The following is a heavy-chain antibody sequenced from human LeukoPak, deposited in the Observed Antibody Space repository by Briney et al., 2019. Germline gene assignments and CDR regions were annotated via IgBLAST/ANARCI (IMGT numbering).Heavy chain of an antibody. J-gene: IGHJ6*02. Sequence: GGSLRLSCAASGFTFSSYEMNWARQAPGKGLEWVSYISSSGSTIYYADSVKGRFTISRDNAKNSLYLQMNSLRAEDTAVYYCARDKVGYCSSTSCQGYYYYGMDVWGQGTTVTVSS. CDR1: GFTFSSYE. V-gene: IGHV3-48*03. CDR3: ARDKVGYCSSTSCQGYYYYGMDV. CDR2: ISSSGSTI. D-gene: IGHD2-2*01.